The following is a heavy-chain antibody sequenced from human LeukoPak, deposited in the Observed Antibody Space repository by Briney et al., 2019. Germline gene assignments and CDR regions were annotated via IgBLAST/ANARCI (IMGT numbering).Heavy chain of an antibody. J-gene: IGHJ4*02. CDR2: ISAYNGNT. CDR1: GHTFTSYD. CDR3: ARDGYGAPFDY. D-gene: IGHD5-18*01. Sequence: GASVKVSCKASGHTFTSYDINWVRQATGQGLEWMGWISAYNGNTNYAQKLQGRVTMTTDTSTSTAYMELRSLRSDDTAVYYCARDGYGAPFDYWGQGTLVTVSS. V-gene: IGHV1-18*01.